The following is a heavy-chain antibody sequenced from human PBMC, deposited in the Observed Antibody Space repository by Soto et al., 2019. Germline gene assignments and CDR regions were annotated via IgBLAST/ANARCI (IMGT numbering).Heavy chain of an antibody. J-gene: IGHJ5*02. V-gene: IGHV3-30-3*01. D-gene: IGHD1-20*01. CDR1: GFSFSDHA. CDR3: ERDDSITGIVADIDP. CDR2: VAHDGITK. Sequence: GGSLRLSCAASGFSFSDHAMHWVRRAPGKGLEWVALVAHDGITKYYAGSVKGRFTVSSDKSTNTLFLQMDSLDTEDTGVYYCERDDSITGIVADIDPWGRGTLVTVYS.